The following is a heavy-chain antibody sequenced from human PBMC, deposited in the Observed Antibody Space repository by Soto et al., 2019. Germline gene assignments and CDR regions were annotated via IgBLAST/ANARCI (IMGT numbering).Heavy chain of an antibody. CDR1: GYTFTGYY. CDR3: ARGRANQPRKSIAALYYFDY. J-gene: IGHJ4*02. V-gene: IGHV1-2*02. D-gene: IGHD6-6*01. CDR2: INPNSGGT. Sequence: QVQLVQSGAEVKKPGASVKVSCKASGYTFTGYYMHWVRQAPGQGLEWMGWINPNSGGTNYAQKFQGRVTMTRDTSISTAYMELSRLRSDDTAVYYCARGRANQPRKSIAALYYFDYWGQGTLVNVSS.